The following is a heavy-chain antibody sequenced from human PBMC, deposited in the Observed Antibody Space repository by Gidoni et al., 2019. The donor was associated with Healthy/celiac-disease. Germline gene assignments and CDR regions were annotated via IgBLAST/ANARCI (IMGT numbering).Heavy chain of an antibody. Sequence: EVQLVESGGGLVKPGGSLRLSCAASGFTFSSYSMNWVRQAPGKGLEWVSSISSSSSYIYYADSVKGRFTISRDNAKNSLYLQMNSLRAEDTAVYYCARVVTNGGSLDYWGQGTLVTVSS. J-gene: IGHJ4*02. CDR3: ARVVTNGGSLDY. CDR2: ISSSSSYI. CDR1: GFTFSSYS. D-gene: IGHD2-21*02. V-gene: IGHV3-21*01.